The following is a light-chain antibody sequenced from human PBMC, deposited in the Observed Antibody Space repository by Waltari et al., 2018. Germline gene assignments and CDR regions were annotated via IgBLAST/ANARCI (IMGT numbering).Light chain of an antibody. CDR3: SSYTSSSTRV. V-gene: IGLV2-14*03. J-gene: IGLJ1*01. Sequence: YQQHPGKAPKLSMYDVSNRPSGVSNRFSGSKSGNTASLTISGLQAEDEADYYCSSYTSSSTRVFGTGTKVTVL. CDR2: DVS.